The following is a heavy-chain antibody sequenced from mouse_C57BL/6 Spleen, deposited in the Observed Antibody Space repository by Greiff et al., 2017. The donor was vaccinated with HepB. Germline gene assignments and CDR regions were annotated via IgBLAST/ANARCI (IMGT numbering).Heavy chain of an antibody. Sequence: EVQLQESGPELVKPGASVKISCKASGYSFTGYYMNWVKQSPEKSLEWIGEINPSTGGTTYNQKFTAKATLTVDKSSSTAYMQLKRLTSEDSAVYYCARRNYYDYPWFAYWGQGTLVTVSA. CDR3: ARRNYYDYPWFAY. V-gene: IGHV1-42*01. D-gene: IGHD2-4*01. CDR2: INPSTGGT. J-gene: IGHJ3*01. CDR1: GYSFTGYY.